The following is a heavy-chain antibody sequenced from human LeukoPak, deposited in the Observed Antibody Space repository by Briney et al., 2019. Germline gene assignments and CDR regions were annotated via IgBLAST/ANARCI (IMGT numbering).Heavy chain of an antibody. CDR1: GFTFSSYS. CDR3: ARDRHCSSTSCPYYYYYMDA. V-gene: IGHV3-21*01. D-gene: IGHD2-2*01. CDR2: ISSSSSYI. J-gene: IGHJ6*03. Sequence: GGSLRLSCAASGFTFSSYSMNWVRQAPGKGLEWVSSISSSSSYIYYADSVKGRFTISRDNAKNSLYLQMNSLRAEDTAVYYCARDRHCSSTSCPYYYYYMDAWGKGTTVTVSS.